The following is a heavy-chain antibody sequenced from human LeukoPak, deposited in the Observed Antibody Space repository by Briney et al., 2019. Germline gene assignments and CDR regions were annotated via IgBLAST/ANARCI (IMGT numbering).Heavy chain of an antibody. CDR2: ISGSGGSR. CDR3: AKDQTKDCSSTSCSPFDP. Sequence: GGSLRLSCAASGFTFSSYAMSWVRQAPGKGLEWVSAISGSGGSRYYADSVKGRFTISRDNSKNTLYLQMNSLRAEDTAVYYCAKDQTKDCSSTSCSPFDPWGQGTLVTVSS. D-gene: IGHD2-2*01. J-gene: IGHJ5*02. V-gene: IGHV3-23*01. CDR1: GFTFSSYA.